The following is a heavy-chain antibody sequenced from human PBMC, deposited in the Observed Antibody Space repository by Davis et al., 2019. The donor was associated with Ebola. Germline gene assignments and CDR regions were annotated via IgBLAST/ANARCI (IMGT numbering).Heavy chain of an antibody. Sequence: PSETLSLTCTVSGGSTSSGDYYWTWIRQTPGKGLEWIGYIYNTGRTPYNPSLESRVTMSVDTSSNQFSLKLTSVTAADTAVYFCAREGISLNWFDPWGQGTLVTVSS. CDR1: GGSTSSGDYY. CDR3: AREGISLNWFDP. V-gene: IGHV4-30-4*01. J-gene: IGHJ5*02. D-gene: IGHD3-3*02. CDR2: IYNTGRT.